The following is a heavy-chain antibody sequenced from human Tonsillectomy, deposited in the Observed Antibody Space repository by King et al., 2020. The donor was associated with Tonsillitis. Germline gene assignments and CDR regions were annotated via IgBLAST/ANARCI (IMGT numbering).Heavy chain of an antibody. D-gene: IGHD6-19*01. V-gene: IGHV1-2*04. Sequence: QGQLVQSGAEVKKPGASVKVSCKASGDTFTGYYIHWVRQAPGQGLEWMGWINPNSGGTNYAQKFQGWVTMTRDTSISTAYMELSRLRSDDTAVYYCARAGYNSGCYSEWGQGTLVTVSS. CDR1: GDTFTGYY. J-gene: IGHJ4*02. CDR3: ARAGYNSGCYSE. CDR2: INPNSGGT.